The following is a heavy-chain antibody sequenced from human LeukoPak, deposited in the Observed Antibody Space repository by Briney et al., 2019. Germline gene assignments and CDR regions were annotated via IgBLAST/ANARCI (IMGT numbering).Heavy chain of an antibody. J-gene: IGHJ4*02. D-gene: IGHD3-9*01. CDR1: GYTFTGYY. V-gene: IGHV1-2*02. Sequence: GASVKVSCKASGYTFTGYYMHWVRQAPGQGLEWMGWINPNSGGTNYAQKFQGRVTMTRDTSISTAYMELSRLRSDDTAVYYRARSNYILTGYYPGVFDYWGQGTLVTVPS. CDR3: ARSNYILTGYYPGVFDY. CDR2: INPNSGGT.